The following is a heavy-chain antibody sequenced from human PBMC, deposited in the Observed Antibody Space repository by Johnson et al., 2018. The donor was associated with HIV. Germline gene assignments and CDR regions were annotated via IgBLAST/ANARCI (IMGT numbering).Heavy chain of an antibody. Sequence: QVQLVESGGGVVQPGGSLRLSCAASGFTFSSYGMSWVRQAPGKGLEWVSGINWNGGSTYYATSVKGRFTISRDNSKNTLYLQMNSLRAEDTAVYYCASPLIAAGEGAFDIWGQGTMVTVSS. D-gene: IGHD6-13*01. J-gene: IGHJ3*02. CDR1: GFTFSSYG. V-gene: IGHV3-NL1*01. CDR3: ASPLIAAGEGAFDI. CDR2: INWNGGST.